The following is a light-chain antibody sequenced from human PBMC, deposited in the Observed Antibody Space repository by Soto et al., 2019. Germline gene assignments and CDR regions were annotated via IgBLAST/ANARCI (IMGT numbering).Light chain of an antibody. CDR2: GVN. CDR3: SSYTRSSTVI. Sequence: QSALTQPASVSGSPGQSITISCTGTSSDVGGYNYVSWYQQHLGKAPKLLIYGVNSRPSGVSNRVSGSKSGNTACLTISGLQAEDEADSYCSSYTRSSTVIFGGGTKFTVL. J-gene: IGLJ2*01. V-gene: IGLV2-14*01. CDR1: SSDVGGYNY.